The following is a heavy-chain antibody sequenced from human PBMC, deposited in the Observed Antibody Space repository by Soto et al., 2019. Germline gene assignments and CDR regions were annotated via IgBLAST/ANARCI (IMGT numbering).Heavy chain of an antibody. CDR3: ARGQLAAKNGGAFDI. D-gene: IGHD6-6*01. Sequence: GASVKVSCKASGYTFTSYGISWVRQAPGQGLEWMGWISAYNGNTNYAQKLQGRVTMTTDTSTSTAYMELRSLRSDDTAVYYCARGQLAAKNGGAFDIWGQGTMVTVSS. V-gene: IGHV1-18*04. CDR2: ISAYNGNT. J-gene: IGHJ3*02. CDR1: GYTFTSYG.